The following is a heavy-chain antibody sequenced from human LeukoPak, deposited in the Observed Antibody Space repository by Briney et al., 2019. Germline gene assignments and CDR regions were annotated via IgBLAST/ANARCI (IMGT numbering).Heavy chain of an antibody. V-gene: IGHV1-2*02. CDR1: GYIFTGYY. CDR3: ASSAVIFSTFDP. J-gene: IGHJ5*02. D-gene: IGHD2-2*01. Sequence: VASVKVSCKASGYIFTGYYMHWVRQAPGQGLEWMGWINPNSGGTNNAQKFQGRVTMTRDTSISTAYMELSRLTFDDTAVYYCASSAVIFSTFDPWGQGTLVTVSS. CDR2: INPNSGGT.